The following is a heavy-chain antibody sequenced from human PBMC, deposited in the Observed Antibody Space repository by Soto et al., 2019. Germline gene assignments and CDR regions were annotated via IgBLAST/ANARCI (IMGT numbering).Heavy chain of an antibody. J-gene: IGHJ4*02. D-gene: IGHD1-26*01. CDR2: IYHSGSA. Sequence: QVRLQESGPGLVNPSETLSLTCTVSGGSISSDYWSWIRQPPGKGRDWIASIYHSGSADYNPSLKSRVTMSVDTSKNQFSLRLTSVTAADTAVYYCVREEGASGYWGQGTLVTVSS. CDR1: GGSISSDY. V-gene: IGHV4-59*01. CDR3: VREEGASGY.